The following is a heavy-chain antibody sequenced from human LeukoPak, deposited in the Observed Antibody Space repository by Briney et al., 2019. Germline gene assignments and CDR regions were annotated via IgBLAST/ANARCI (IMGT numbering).Heavy chain of an antibody. CDR3: ARHASGWYKDAFDI. CDR1: GGSLSSSSYY. D-gene: IGHD6-19*01. CDR2: IYYSGST. V-gene: IGHV4-39*01. J-gene: IGHJ3*02. Sequence: SETLSLTCTVSGGSLSSSSYYWGWIRQPPGKGLEWIGSIYYSGSTYYNPSLKSRVTISVDTSKNQFSLKLSSVTAADTAVCYCARHASGWYKDAFDIWGQGTMVTVSS.